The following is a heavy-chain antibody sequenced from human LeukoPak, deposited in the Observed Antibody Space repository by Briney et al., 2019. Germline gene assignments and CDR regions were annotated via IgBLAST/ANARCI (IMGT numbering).Heavy chain of an antibody. CDR1: GFTFSSYW. V-gene: IGHV3-74*01. J-gene: IGHJ6*02. CDR2: INNDGSST. Sequence: TGGSLRLSCAASGFTFSSYWMHWVRQAPGKGLVWVSRINNDGSSTSYADSVKGRFTISRDNAKNTLSLQMNSLRAEDTAVYYCARTPYYYGMDVWGQGTTVTVSS. CDR3: ARTPYYYGMDV.